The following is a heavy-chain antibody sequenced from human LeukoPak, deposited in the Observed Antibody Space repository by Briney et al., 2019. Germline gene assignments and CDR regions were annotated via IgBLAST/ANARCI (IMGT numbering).Heavy chain of an antibody. D-gene: IGHD3-10*01. V-gene: IGHV3-7*01. CDR2: IKEDGTEK. CDR1: GFTFSNYW. CDR3: ARDSSYALDI. Sequence: GGSLRLSCAVSGFTFSNYWMRWVRQAPGKGLEWVANIKEDGTEKYCVDSVKGRFTISRDNAKNALYLQMNSLRDEDTAVYYCARDSSYALDIWGQGTMVTVSS. J-gene: IGHJ3*02.